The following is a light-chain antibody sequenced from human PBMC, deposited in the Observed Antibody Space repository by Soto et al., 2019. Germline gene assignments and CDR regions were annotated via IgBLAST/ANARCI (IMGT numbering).Light chain of an antibody. CDR2: AAS. Sequence: IPFTQSPASLSASVGARVPITCRASQGISSYLAWYQQKPGKAPKLLIYAASTLQSGVPSRFSGIGSGTDVTITISSLKNEDGETYEGQQLKCYPLTFGGGTKVETK. V-gene: IGKV1-9*01. J-gene: IGKJ4*01. CDR1: QGISSY. CDR3: QQLKCYPLT.